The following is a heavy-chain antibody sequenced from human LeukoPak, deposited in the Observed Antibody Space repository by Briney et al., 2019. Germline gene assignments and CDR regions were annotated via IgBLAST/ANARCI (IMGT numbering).Heavy chain of an antibody. CDR2: IYSGGST. V-gene: IGHV3-66*01. Sequence: PGGSLRLSCAASGFTVSSNYMSWVRQAPGKGLEWVSVIYSGGSTYYADSVKGRFTISRDNSKNTLYLQMNSLRAEDTAVYYCATSIRGRGYSYEFDYWGQGTLVTVSS. CDR3: ATSIRGRGYSYEFDY. D-gene: IGHD5-18*01. J-gene: IGHJ4*02. CDR1: GFTVSSNY.